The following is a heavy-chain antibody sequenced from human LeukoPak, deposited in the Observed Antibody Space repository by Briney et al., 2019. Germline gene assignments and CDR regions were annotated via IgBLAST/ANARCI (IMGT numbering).Heavy chain of an antibody. D-gene: IGHD3-3*01. V-gene: IGHV4-59*01. CDR3: ARTHYDFWSGYGYGMDV. J-gene: IGHJ6*02. CDR2: IYYSGST. Sequence: SETLSLTYTVSGVSISSYYWSWIRQPPGKGLEWIGYIYYSGSTNYNPSLKSRVTISVDTSKNQFSLKLSSVTAADTAVYYCARTHYDFWSGYGYGMDVWGQGTTVTVSS. CDR1: GVSISSYY.